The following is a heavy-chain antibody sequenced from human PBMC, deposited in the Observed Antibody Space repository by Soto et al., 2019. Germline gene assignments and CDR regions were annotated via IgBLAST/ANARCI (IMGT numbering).Heavy chain of an antibody. CDR1: GYTFTSYG. CDR3: AREVDTAIVSSYFYGMDV. V-gene: IGHV1-18*01. Sequence: QVHLVQSGAEVKKHGASVKVSCNAYGYTFTSYGISWVRQAPGQGLEWMGWISAYNGNTNYAQTLQGRVTMTTDTPTSTAYMELRSLRSDDTAVYCCAREVDTAIVSSYFYGMDVWGQGTTVTVSS. D-gene: IGHD5-18*01. J-gene: IGHJ6*02. CDR2: ISAYNGNT.